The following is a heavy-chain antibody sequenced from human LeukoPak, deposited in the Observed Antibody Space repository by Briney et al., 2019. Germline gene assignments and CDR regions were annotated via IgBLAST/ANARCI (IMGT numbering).Heavy chain of an antibody. CDR2: IYYSGST. V-gene: IGHV4-31*03. CDR3: AARGEYQLLYPSDY. Sequence: SETLSLTCTVSGGSISSGGYYWSWIRQHPGKGLEWIGYIYYSGSTYYNPSLKSRVTMSVDTSKNQFSLKLSSVTAADTAVYYCAARGEYQLLYPSDYWGQGTLVTVSS. J-gene: IGHJ4*02. D-gene: IGHD2-2*02. CDR1: GGSISSGGYY.